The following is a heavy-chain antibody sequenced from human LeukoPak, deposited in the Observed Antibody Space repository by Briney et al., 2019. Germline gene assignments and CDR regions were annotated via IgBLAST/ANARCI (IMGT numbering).Heavy chain of an antibody. CDR3: TTGAWIQLWLADY. CDR2: IKSKADGGTT. V-gene: IGHV3-15*01. J-gene: IGHJ4*02. Sequence: GGSLRLSCAASGFTFSNAWMTWVRQAPGKGLEWVGLIKSKADGGTTDYAAPVKGRFTISRDDSKTTLYLQMNSLKAEDTAVYYCTTGAWIQLWLADYWGRGTLVTVSS. CDR1: GFTFSNAW. D-gene: IGHD5-18*01.